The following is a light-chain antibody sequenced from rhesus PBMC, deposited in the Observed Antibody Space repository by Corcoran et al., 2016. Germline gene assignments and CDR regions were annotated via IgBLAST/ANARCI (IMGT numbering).Light chain of an antibody. CDR3: YQHSSGLT. J-gene: IGKJ4*01. Sequence: QVILTQSPATLSLSPGERATLSCRASQSVSSYLAWYQQKPGQAPRLLISGATRRAPGIPDRFSGRGSGTDRTLTISSPEPEDVGVYHCYQHSSGLTFGVGTKVEIK. V-gene: IGKV3-10*01. CDR2: GAT. CDR1: QSVSSY.